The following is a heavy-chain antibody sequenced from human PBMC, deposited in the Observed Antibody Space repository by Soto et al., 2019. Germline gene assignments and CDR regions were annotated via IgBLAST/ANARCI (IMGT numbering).Heavy chain of an antibody. D-gene: IGHD6-19*01. CDR1: GYTFTSYG. V-gene: IGHV1-18*01. Sequence: QVKLVQSGAEVKKHGASVKVSCKASGYTFTSYGISWVRQAPGQWLEWMGWINPYNGNTNYAQKLQGRVTMTTDTSTSTAYMELRSLRSDDTAVYYCAREPVAGIWFDPWGQGTLVTVSS. J-gene: IGHJ5*02. CDR3: AREPVAGIWFDP. CDR2: INPYNGNT.